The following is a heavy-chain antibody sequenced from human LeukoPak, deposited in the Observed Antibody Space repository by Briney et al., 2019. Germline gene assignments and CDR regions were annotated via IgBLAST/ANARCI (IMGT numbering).Heavy chain of an antibody. CDR2: MLLVLVYK. D-gene: IGHD2-15*01. CDR3: ARDGPDRPYCSGGSCYEYYFDY. V-gene: IGHV3-33*01. CDR1: GVTFSGYG. Sequence: GGALRLSSAASGVTFSGYGTRGGCEGPVEGVWWGAVMLLVLVYKNYADSVKCRFTISRDNSKNTLYLQMNSLRAEDTAVYYCARDGPDRPYCSGGSCYEYYFDYWGQGTLVTVSS. J-gene: IGHJ4*02.